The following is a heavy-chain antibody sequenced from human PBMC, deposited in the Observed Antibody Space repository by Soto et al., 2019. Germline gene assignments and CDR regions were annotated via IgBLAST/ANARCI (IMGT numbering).Heavy chain of an antibody. CDR2: IYPGDSDA. V-gene: IGHV5-51*01. CDR1: GYSFTSYW. J-gene: IGHJ6*02. CDR3: ARTSAAGKYYYGMDV. D-gene: IGHD6-13*01. Sequence: PGESLKISCKGSGYSFTSYWIGWVRQMPGKGLEWMGIIYPGDSDARYSPSFQGQVTISADKSISTAYLQWSSLKASDTAMYYCARTSAAGKYYYGMDVWGQGTTVTVSS.